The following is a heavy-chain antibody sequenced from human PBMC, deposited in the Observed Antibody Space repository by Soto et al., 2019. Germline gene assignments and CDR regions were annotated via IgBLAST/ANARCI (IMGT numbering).Heavy chain of an antibody. V-gene: IGHV4-39*01. Sequence: QLQLQESGPGLVKPSETLSLTCTVSGGSISSSRHYWAWIRQPPGKGLEWIGSVFYSGRTYYNPSLNSRVTISVDTSKNLFSLNVSSVSAAVTALYYCARLSFGYDMDVWGQGTTVTVSS. CDR2: VFYSGRT. CDR3: ARLSFGYDMDV. CDR1: GGSISSSRHY. D-gene: IGHD3-16*01. J-gene: IGHJ6*02.